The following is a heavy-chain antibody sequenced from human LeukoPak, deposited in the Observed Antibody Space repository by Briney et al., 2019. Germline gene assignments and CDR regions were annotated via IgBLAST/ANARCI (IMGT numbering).Heavy chain of an antibody. V-gene: IGHV4-34*01. CDR1: GGSFSGYY. J-gene: IGHJ6*03. CDR2: INHSGST. D-gene: IGHD2-2*02. CDR3: ARRARHNRRSGYGVVVPAAISYMDV. Sequence: SETLSLTCAAYGGSFSGYYWSWIRQPPGEGLEWIGEINHSGSTNYNPSLKSRVTISVDTSKNQFSLKLSSVTAADTAVYYCARRARHNRRSGYGVVVPAAISYMDVWGKGTTVTVSS.